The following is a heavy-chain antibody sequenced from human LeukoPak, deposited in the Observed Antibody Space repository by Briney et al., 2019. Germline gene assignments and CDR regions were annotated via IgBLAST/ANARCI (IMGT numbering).Heavy chain of an antibody. J-gene: IGHJ4*02. CDR1: GFTFSSYA. D-gene: IGHD3-10*01. Sequence: PGGSLRLSCAASGFTFSSYAMSWVRQAAGKGLEWVSAISGSGGSTYYADSVKGRFAISRDNSKNTLYLQMNSLRAEDTAVYYCAKFVRGGVRRPYYFDYWGQGTLVTVSS. V-gene: IGHV3-23*01. CDR2: ISGSGGST. CDR3: AKFVRGGVRRPYYFDY.